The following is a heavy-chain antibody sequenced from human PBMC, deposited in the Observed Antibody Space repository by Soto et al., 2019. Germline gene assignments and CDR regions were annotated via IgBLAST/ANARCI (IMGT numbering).Heavy chain of an antibody. Sequence: SETLSLTCTVSGGSISSYEWSWIRQPPGKGLEWIGYIYYSGSTNYNPSLKSRFTISVDTSTNQFSLKLSSVTAADTAVYYCASASIAAAGIFRHWGQGTLVTVSS. J-gene: IGHJ1*01. V-gene: IGHV4-59*08. CDR3: ASASIAAAGIFRH. CDR1: GGSISSYE. D-gene: IGHD6-13*01. CDR2: IYYSGST.